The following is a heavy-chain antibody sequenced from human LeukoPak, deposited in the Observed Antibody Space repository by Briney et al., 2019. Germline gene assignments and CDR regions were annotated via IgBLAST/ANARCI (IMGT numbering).Heavy chain of an antibody. J-gene: IGHJ4*02. V-gene: IGHV3-21*01. CDR1: GFTFSNYI. Sequence: PGGSLRLSCAASGFTFSNYIMNWVRQAPGKGLEWVSSISGSSSYIYYADSVKGRFTISRDNAKNSLYLQTNSLRAEDTAVYYCARGNINFDYWGQGTLVTVSS. CDR2: ISGSSSYI. CDR3: ARGNINFDY.